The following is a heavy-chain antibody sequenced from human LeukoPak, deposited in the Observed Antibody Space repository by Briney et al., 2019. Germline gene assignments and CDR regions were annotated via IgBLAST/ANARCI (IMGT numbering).Heavy chain of an antibody. D-gene: IGHD5-18*01. V-gene: IGHV3-23*01. CDR3: AKGYSFGCCNYYYMDA. CDR2: ISGSGATT. Sequence: GGSLRLSCAASEFTFRSYATSWVRQAPGKGLEWVSAISGSGATTYSADSVKGRFTVSRDNSKNTLYLQMNSLRAEDTALYYCAKGYSFGCCNYYYMDAWGKGTTVTVSS. CDR1: EFTFRSYA. J-gene: IGHJ6*03.